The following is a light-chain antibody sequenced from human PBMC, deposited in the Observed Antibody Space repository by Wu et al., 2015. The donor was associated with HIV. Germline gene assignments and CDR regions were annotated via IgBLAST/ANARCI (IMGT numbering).Light chain of an antibody. CDR2: ATS. CDR1: QYISNS. V-gene: IGKV1-39*01. Sequence: DIQMTQSPSSLSASVGDRVTITCRASQYISNSLNWYQQKSGKAPRLLIYATSTLHRGVPSKFSGSASGTDFTLTISSLQPEDFATYYCQQSYTTPPTFGQGT. J-gene: IGKJ1*01. CDR3: QQSYTTPPT.